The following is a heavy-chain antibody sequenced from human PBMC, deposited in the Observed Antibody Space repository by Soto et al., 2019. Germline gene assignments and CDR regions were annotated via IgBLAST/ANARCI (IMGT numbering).Heavy chain of an antibody. CDR1: GGSISSGGYS. CDR3: ARAFLGDFWSGYYRTGWFDP. J-gene: IGHJ5*02. Sequence: SETLSLTCAVSGGSISSGGYSWSWIRQPPGKGLEWIGYIYHSGSTYYNPSLKSRVTISVDRSKNQFSLKLSSVTAADTAVYYCARAFLGDFWSGYYRTGWFDPWGQGTLVTVSS. D-gene: IGHD3-3*01. V-gene: IGHV4-30-2*01. CDR2: IYHSGST.